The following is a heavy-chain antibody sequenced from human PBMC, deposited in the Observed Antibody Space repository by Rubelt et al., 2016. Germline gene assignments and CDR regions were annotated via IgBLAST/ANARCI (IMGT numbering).Heavy chain of an antibody. V-gene: IGHV3-30*04. CDR2: ISFDGSDK. Sequence: VQLVESGGALVQPGGSLKLSCAASGFTFSTSAMHWVRQAPGKGLEWVAVISFDGSDKYYADSVQGRFTISRDNSKNTLYLKMNSLRAEDTAVYYCARATVGMDVWGQGTTVIVSS. CDR3: ARATVGMDV. J-gene: IGHJ6*02. CDR1: GFTFSTSA. D-gene: IGHD4-17*01.